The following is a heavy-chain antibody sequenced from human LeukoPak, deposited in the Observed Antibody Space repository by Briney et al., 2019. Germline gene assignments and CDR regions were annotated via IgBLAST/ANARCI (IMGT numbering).Heavy chain of an antibody. Sequence: GGSLRLSCAASGLIFSSYWMHWVRQAPGKGLVWVSRINSDGSYTNYADSVKGRFTISRDNAKNTLYLQMNSLRAEDTAVYYCARGYNSACDYWGQGTLATVSS. V-gene: IGHV3-74*01. CDR2: INSDGSYT. J-gene: IGHJ4*02. CDR3: ARGYNSACDY. D-gene: IGHD5-18*01. CDR1: GLIFSSYW.